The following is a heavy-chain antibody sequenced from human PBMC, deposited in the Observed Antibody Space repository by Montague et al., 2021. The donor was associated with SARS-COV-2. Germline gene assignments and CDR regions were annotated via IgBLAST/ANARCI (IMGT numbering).Heavy chain of an antibody. V-gene: IGHV3-23*01. CDR3: AKDRVDDNGWSVDY. CDR2: IGSNGGT. CDR1: GFTFNNYA. Sequence: SLRLSCAASGFTFNNYAMTWVRQGPGKGLEWVSGIGSNGGTFYGDSVEGRFTISRDNSKNTLYLQTNSLRVEDTALYFCAKDRVDDNGWSVDYWGQGTLVTVSS. D-gene: IGHD6-19*01. J-gene: IGHJ4*02.